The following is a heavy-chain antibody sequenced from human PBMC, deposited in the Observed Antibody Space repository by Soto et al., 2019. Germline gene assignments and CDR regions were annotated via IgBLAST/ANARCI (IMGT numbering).Heavy chain of an antibody. D-gene: IGHD2-15*01. CDR2: IYHSGAT. CDR3: ARDSRYCTDGGCSSMRDAFDV. V-gene: IGHV4-4*02. CDR1: RFSVTNNKY. J-gene: IGHJ3*01. Sequence: QAQLQESGPGLVRPSGTLSLTCTVSRFSVTNNKYWNWVRQSPGKALEWIGEIYHSGATYYTPSLSGRASISMDKSKNQISLNLTSVTAADTAVYYCARDSRYCTDGGCSSMRDAFDVWGQGTLVTVSS.